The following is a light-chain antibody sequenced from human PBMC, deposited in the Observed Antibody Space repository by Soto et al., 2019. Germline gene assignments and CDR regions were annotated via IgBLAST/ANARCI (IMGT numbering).Light chain of an antibody. V-gene: IGKV3-15*01. J-gene: IGKJ4*01. Sequence: EVVMTQSPATLSVSPGERATLSCRASQFVSTNLAWYQQKPGQAPRLLIYSASTRATGIPARFSGSGSGTEFTLTISSLQSDDSAVYYCQQFTNWPPLTFGGGTKVEIK. CDR2: SAS. CDR3: QQFTNWPPLT. CDR1: QFVSTN.